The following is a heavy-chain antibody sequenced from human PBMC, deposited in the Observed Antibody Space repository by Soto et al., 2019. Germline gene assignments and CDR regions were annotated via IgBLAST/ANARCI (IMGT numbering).Heavy chain of an antibody. J-gene: IGHJ5*02. CDR1: GYTFTGYY. Sequence: QVQLVQSGAEVKKPGASVKVSCKASGYTFTGYYMHWVRQAPGQGLEWMGWINPNSGGTNYAQKLQGWVTRTRDTSISTAYMGLSRLRSDDTAVYYCARGGDLYCSGGSCYSWFDPWGQGTLVTVSS. CDR3: ARGGDLYCSGGSCYSWFDP. D-gene: IGHD2-15*01. CDR2: INPNSGGT. V-gene: IGHV1-2*04.